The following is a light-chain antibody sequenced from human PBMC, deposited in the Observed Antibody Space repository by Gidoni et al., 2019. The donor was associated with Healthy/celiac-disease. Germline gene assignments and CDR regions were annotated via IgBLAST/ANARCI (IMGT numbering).Light chain of an antibody. Sequence: QSALTQPSSVSGSPGQSITISCTGTSSDVGGYNYVSWYQQHPGNAPKLMIYEVSHRPSGVSNRFSGSKSGNTASLTISGLQAEDEADYYCSSYTSSSTLAFGTGTKVTVL. CDR2: EVS. CDR3: SSYTSSSTLA. V-gene: IGLV2-14*01. CDR1: SSDVGGYNY. J-gene: IGLJ1*01.